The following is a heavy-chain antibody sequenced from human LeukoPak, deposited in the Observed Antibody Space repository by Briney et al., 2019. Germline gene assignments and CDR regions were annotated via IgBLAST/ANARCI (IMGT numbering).Heavy chain of an antibody. CDR3: AREVVSYDFWSGHYYFDY. J-gene: IGHJ4*02. CDR1: GFTFSSYS. Sequence: GGSLRLSCAASGFTFSSYSMNWVRQAPGKGLEWASCISSSSSTIYYADSVKGRFTISRDNAKNSLYLQMNSLRDEDTAVYYCAREVVSYDFWSGHYYFDYWGQGTLVTVSS. CDR2: ISSSSSTI. V-gene: IGHV3-48*02. D-gene: IGHD3-3*01.